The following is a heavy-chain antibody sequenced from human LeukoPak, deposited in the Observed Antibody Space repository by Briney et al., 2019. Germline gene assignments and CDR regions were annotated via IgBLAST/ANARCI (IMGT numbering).Heavy chain of an antibody. V-gene: IGHV4-39*07. CDR1: GGSISSSSYY. J-gene: IGHJ3*02. CDR2: IYYSGST. Sequence: SETLSLTCTVSGGSISSSSYYWGWIRQPPGKGLEWIGSIYYSGSTYYNPSLKSRVTISVDTSKNQFSLKLSSVTAADTAVYYCARGAAAGKGDAFDIWGQGTMVTVSS. CDR3: ARGAAAGKGDAFDI. D-gene: IGHD6-13*01.